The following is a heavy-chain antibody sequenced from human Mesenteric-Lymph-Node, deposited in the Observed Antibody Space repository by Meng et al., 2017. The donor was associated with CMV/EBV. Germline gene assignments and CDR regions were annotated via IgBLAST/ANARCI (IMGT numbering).Heavy chain of an antibody. V-gene: IGHV3-66*02. CDR3: ARDNPDYDDFLGGDPK. Sequence: GESLKISCGASGFTVSTIYMSWVRRAPGKGLERVSIIFPGGSMYYADSVKGRFTISRDSSKNTLYLQMNSLRAEDTAVYFCARDNPDYDDFLGGDPKWGQGTLVTVSS. D-gene: IGHD3-3*01. J-gene: IGHJ4*02. CDR2: IFPGGSM. CDR1: GFTVSTIY.